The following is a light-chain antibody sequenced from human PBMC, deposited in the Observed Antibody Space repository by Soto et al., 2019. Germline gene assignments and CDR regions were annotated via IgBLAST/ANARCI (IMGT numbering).Light chain of an antibody. CDR1: QSVSSSY. Sequence: ESVLTQSPGTLSLSPGERATLSCRASQSVSSSYLAWYQQKPGQAPRLLIYGASSRATGIPDRFSGSGSGTDFTLTISRLEPEDFAVYYCQQYGSSPRGVTFGPGTKVDIK. CDR2: GAS. J-gene: IGKJ3*01. CDR3: QQYGSSPRGVT. V-gene: IGKV3-20*01.